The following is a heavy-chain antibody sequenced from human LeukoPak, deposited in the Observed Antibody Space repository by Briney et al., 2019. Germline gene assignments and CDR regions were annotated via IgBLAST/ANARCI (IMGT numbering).Heavy chain of an antibody. CDR1: GFTFSSYG. CDR2: IWYDGSNK. D-gene: IGHD1-26*01. J-gene: IGHJ4*02. CDR3: AKDPGGGSHFDY. Sequence: GGSLRLSCAASGFTFSSYGMHWVRQAPGKGLEWVAVIWYDGSNKCYADSVKGRFTISRDNSKNTLYLQMNSLRAEDTAVYYCAKDPGGGSHFDYWGQGTLVTVSS. V-gene: IGHV3-33*06.